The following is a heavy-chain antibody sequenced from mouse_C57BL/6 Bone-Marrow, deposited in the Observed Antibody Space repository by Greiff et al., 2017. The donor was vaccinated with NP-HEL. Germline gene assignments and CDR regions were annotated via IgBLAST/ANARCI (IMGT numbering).Heavy chain of an antibody. V-gene: IGHV1-64*01. J-gene: IGHJ2*01. CDR1: GYTFTSYW. CDR3: ARRGLRTVDY. CDR2: IHPNSGST. Sequence: QVQLKQPGAELVKPGASVKLSCKASGYTFTSYWMHWVKQRPGQGLEWIGMIHPNSGSTNYNEKFKSKATLTVDKSSSTAYMQLSSLTSEDSAVYYCARRGLRTVDYWGQGTTLTVSS. D-gene: IGHD5-5*01.